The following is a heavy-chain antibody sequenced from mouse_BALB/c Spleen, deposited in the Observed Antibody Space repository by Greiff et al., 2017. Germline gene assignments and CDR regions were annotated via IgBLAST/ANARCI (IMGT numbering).Heavy chain of an antibody. CDR2: IDPENGDT. V-gene: IGHV14-4*02. Sequence: VQLQQSGAELVRSGASVKLSCTASGFNIKDYYMHWVKQRPEQGLEWIGWIDPENGDTEYAPKFQGKATMTADTSSNTAYLQHSSLTSEDAAVYYYNAIVLWVRRGYYLDYWGQGTTLTVSS. CDR1: GFNIKDYY. J-gene: IGHJ2*01. CDR3: NAIVLWVRRGYYLDY. D-gene: IGHD2-14*01.